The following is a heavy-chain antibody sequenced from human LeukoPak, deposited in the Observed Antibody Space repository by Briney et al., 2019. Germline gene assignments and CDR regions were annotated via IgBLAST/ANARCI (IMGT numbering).Heavy chain of an antibody. D-gene: IGHD3-22*01. V-gene: IGHV3-23*01. J-gene: IGHJ4*02. Sequence: GGSLRLSCAASGFTFSSYAMSWVRQAPGKGLEWVSAISGSGGSTYYADYVKGRFTISRDNSKNTLYLQMNSLRAEDTAVYYCAKERRYYDSSGQDYWGQGTLVTVSS. CDR1: GFTFSSYA. CDR3: AKERRYYDSSGQDY. CDR2: ISGSGGST.